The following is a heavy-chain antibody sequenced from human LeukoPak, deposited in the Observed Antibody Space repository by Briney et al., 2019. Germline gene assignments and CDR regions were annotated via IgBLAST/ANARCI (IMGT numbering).Heavy chain of an antibody. CDR3: ARSASVRFLEWLIFGRLDP. J-gene: IGHJ5*02. CDR1: GYTFTSYY. Sequence: GASVKVSCKASGYTFTSYYMHWVRQAPGQGLEWMGIINPSGGSTSYAQKFQGRVTMTRDTSTSTVYMELSRLRSDDTAVYYCARSASVRFLEWLIFGRLDPWGQGTLVTVSS. D-gene: IGHD3-3*01. CDR2: INPSGGST. V-gene: IGHV1-46*01.